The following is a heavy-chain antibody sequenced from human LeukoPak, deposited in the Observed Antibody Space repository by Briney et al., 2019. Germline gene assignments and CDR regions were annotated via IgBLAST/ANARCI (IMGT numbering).Heavy chain of an antibody. J-gene: IGHJ4*02. V-gene: IGHV4-59*08. Sequence: SETLSLTCTVSGGSISSYYWSWIRQPPGKGLEWIGYIYYSGSTNYNPSLKSRVTISVDTSKNQFSLKLSSVTAADTAVYYCARVSGFGDPFDYWGQGTLVTVSS. CDR2: IYYSGST. CDR1: GGSISSYY. CDR3: ARVSGFGDPFDY. D-gene: IGHD3-10*01.